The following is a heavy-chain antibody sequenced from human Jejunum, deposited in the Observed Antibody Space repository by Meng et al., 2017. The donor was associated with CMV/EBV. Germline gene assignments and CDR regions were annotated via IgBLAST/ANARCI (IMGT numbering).Heavy chain of an antibody. CDR3: VREKRTGQNWIDY. Sequence: VSGDYLRGADFFWGWIRHSPGKGPEWIATIYYTGTTYYTPSLESRVTISVDTSKNHFSLNLRSVTAADTAVYHCVREKRTGQNWIDYWGQGTLVTVSS. CDR2: IYYTGTT. D-gene: IGHD1-1*01. J-gene: IGHJ4*02. V-gene: IGHV4-39*07. CDR1: GDYLRGADFF.